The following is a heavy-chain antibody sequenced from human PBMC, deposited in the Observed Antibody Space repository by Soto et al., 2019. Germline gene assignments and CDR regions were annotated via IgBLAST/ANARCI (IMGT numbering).Heavy chain of an antibody. J-gene: IGHJ6*02. CDR1: GDSVPSNSAA. Sequence: SQTLSLTCAISGDSVPSNSAAWNWIRQSPSRGLEWLGRTYYRSKWYNDYAVSVKSRITINPDTSKNQFSLQLNSVTLEDTAVYYCAREVVVVVAETYYYYYGMDVWGQGTTVTVSS. CDR3: AREVVVVVAETYYYYYGMDV. D-gene: IGHD2-15*01. CDR2: TYYRSKWYN. V-gene: IGHV6-1*01.